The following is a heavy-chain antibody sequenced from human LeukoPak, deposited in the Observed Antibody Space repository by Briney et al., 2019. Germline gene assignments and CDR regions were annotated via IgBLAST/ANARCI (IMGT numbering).Heavy chain of an antibody. Sequence: PSETQSLTCAVYGGSFSGYYWSWLRHPPGKGLEWIGEINHSGSTNYNPSLKSRVTISVDTSKNQFSLKLSSVTAADTAVYYCARDNVYCSGGSCYSGDYFDYWGQGTLVTVSS. V-gene: IGHV4-34*01. CDR1: GGSFSGYY. CDR2: INHSGST. CDR3: ARDNVYCSGGSCYSGDYFDY. D-gene: IGHD2-15*01. J-gene: IGHJ4*02.